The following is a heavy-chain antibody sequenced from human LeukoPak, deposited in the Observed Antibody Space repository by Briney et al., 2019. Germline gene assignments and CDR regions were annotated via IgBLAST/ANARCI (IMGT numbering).Heavy chain of an antibody. V-gene: IGHV4-39*01. CDR2: IYYSGSA. J-gene: IGHJ5*01. Sequence: SETLSLTCTVSGGSITSTTSYHYWAWIRQPPGRGLEWIGSIYYSGSAYYTPSLESRISISVDTSKNQFSLRLTSVTAADTALYYCARLEGGYCNGNSCIPPNWFDSWGQGTLVTVSS. CDR3: ARLEGGYCNGNSCIPPNWFDS. D-gene: IGHD2-2*01. CDR1: GGSITSTTSYHY.